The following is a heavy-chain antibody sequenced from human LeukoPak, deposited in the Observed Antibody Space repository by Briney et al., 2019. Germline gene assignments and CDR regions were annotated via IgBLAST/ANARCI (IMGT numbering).Heavy chain of an antibody. V-gene: IGHV3-23*01. CDR2: ISGSGGST. CDR3: AKDSRRYFDWLPYWYFDL. J-gene: IGHJ2*01. CDR1: GFTFSSYA. D-gene: IGHD3-9*01. Sequence: GGSLRLSCAASGFTFSSYAMSWVRPAPGKGLGWVSAISGSGGSTYYADSVKGRFTISRDNSKNTLYLQMNSLRAEDTAVYYCAKDSRRYFDWLPYWYFDLWGRGTLVTVSS.